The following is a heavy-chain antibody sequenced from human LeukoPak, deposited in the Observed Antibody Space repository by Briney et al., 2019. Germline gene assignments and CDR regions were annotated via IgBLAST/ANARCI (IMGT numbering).Heavy chain of an antibody. CDR1: GFTFSNYW. Sequence: GGSLRLSCAASGFTFSNYWMSWVRQAPGKGLEYVSTISSNGGSTYYANSVKGRFTISRDNSKNTLYLQMGSLRAEDMAVYYCARVVGSGYFDYWGQGTLVTVSS. V-gene: IGHV3-64*01. J-gene: IGHJ4*02. CDR3: ARVVGSGYFDY. D-gene: IGHD3-10*01. CDR2: ISSNGGST.